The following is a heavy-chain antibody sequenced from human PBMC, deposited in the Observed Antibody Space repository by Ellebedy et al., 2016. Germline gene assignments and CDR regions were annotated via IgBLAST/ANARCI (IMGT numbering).Heavy chain of an antibody. V-gene: IGHV3-30*18. CDR3: AKDTSGYYGGYFDF. CDR2: ISYDGEGT. D-gene: IGHD3-22*01. CDR1: GLPFGSKG. Sequence: GESLKISXEASGLPFGSKGMHWVRQAPGKGLEWVAAISYDGEGTDYADAVKGRFTISRDNSEDTLFLQMNSLRAEDTAVYYCAKDTSGYYGGYFDFWGQGTLSPSPQ. J-gene: IGHJ4*02.